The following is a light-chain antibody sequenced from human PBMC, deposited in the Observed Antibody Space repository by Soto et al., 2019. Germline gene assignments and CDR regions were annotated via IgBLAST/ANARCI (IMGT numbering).Light chain of an antibody. J-gene: IGKJ4*01. CDR2: ATS. V-gene: IGKV1-27*01. Sequence: DIPMTQSPSSLSASVGDRVTITCRASQAINNFLAWYQQRPGKVPELLIFATSTLQSGVPSRFSGGRSGTDFTLTISTLQPEDVATYYCQQYNSAIVTFGGGTKVEIK. CDR1: QAINNF. CDR3: QQYNSAIVT.